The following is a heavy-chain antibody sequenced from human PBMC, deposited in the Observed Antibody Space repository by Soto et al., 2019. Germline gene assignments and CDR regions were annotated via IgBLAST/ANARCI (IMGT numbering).Heavy chain of an antibody. CDR1: GGTFISYT. Sequence: QVQLVQSGAEVKKPGSSVKVSCKASGGTFISYTISWVRQAPGQGLEWMGRIITILGIANYAQKFQGRVTITADKSTSTAYMELSSLRSEDTAVYYCASTNGGYQLPLDYWGQGTLVTVSS. V-gene: IGHV1-69*02. CDR3: ASTNGGYQLPLDY. J-gene: IGHJ4*02. CDR2: IITILGIA. D-gene: IGHD2-2*01.